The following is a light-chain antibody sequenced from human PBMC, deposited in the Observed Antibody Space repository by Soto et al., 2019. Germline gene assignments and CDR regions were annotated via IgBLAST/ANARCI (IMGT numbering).Light chain of an antibody. Sequence: EIVLTQSPGTLSLSPGERATLSCRASQSVSSSYLAWYQQKPGQAPRLLIYGASSSATGIPDRCSGSGSGTYFTLTISRLEPEDFSVYYFQQYGSSPPFGQGTRLEIK. J-gene: IGKJ5*01. CDR2: GAS. V-gene: IGKV3-20*01. CDR3: QQYGSSPP. CDR1: QSVSSSY.